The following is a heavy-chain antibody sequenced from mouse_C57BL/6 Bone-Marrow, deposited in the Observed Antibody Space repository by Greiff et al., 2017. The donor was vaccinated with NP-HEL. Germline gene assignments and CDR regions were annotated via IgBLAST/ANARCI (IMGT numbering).Heavy chain of an antibody. Sequence: EVQLQQSGAELVRPGASVKLSCTASGFNIKDYYMHWVKQRPEQGLEWIGRIDPEDGDTEYAPKFQGKATMTADTSSNTAYLQLRSLTSEDTAVYYCTRTTVVAHFDYWGQGTTLTVSS. D-gene: IGHD1-1*01. J-gene: IGHJ2*01. CDR2: IDPEDGDT. CDR1: GFNIKDYY. CDR3: TRTTVVAHFDY. V-gene: IGHV14-1*01.